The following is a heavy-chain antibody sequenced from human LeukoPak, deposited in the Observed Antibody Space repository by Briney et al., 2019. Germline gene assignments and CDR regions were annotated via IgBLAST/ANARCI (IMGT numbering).Heavy chain of an antibody. Sequence: PSETLSLTCTVSGGSISSGSYYWSWIRQPAGKGLEWIGRIYTSGSTNYNPSLKSRVTISVDTSKNQFSLKLSSVTAADTAVYYCARARILSYFDYWGQGTLVTVSS. V-gene: IGHV4-61*02. CDR1: GGSISSGSYY. CDR3: ARARILSYFDY. D-gene: IGHD2-15*01. CDR2: IYTSGST. J-gene: IGHJ4*02.